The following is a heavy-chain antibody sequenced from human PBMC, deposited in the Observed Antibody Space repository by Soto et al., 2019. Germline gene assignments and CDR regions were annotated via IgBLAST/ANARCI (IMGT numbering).Heavy chain of an antibody. J-gene: IGHJ4*02. D-gene: IGHD2-2*02. V-gene: IGHV3-23*01. CDR3: AKGGCGSTSCYTGGIFDD. Sequence: EVQLLESGGGLVQPGGSLRLSCAASGFTFSSYAMSWVRQAPGKGLEWVSAISGSGGSTYYADSVKGRFTISRDNSKNALYLHMNSLRAEDTAVSYCAKGGCGSTSCYTGGIFDDWGQGTLVTVSS. CDR2: ISGSGGST. CDR1: GFTFSSYA.